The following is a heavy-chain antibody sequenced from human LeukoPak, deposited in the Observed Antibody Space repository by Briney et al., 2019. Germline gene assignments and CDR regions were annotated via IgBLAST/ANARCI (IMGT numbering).Heavy chain of an antibody. CDR1: GYTFTSYA. CDR2: INTNTGNP. J-gene: IGHJ4*02. CDR3: AKDASIMPPPRGGKIVATIFDY. D-gene: IGHD5-12*01. V-gene: IGHV7-4-1*02. Sequence: GASVKVSCKASGYTFTSYAMNWVRQAPGQGLEWMGWINTNTGNPTYAQGFTGRFVFSLDTSVSTAYLQISSLKAEDTAVYYCAKDASIMPPPRGGKIVATIFDYWGQGTLVTVSS.